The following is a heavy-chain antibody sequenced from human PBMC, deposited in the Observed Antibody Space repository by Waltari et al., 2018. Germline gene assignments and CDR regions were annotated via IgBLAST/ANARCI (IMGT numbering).Heavy chain of an antibody. J-gene: IGHJ4*02. CDR1: GGSISSSRYY. CDR2: IDYSGST. D-gene: IGHD6-19*01. V-gene: IGHV4-39*01. CDR3: ARGIAVAGTFDY. Sequence: QLQLQESGPGLVKPSETLSLTCTVSGGSISSSRYYWGWIRQPPGKGLEWIGSIDYSGSTYYNPSLKSRVTISVDTSKNQFSLKLSSVTAADTAVYYCARGIAVAGTFDYWGQGTLVTVSS.